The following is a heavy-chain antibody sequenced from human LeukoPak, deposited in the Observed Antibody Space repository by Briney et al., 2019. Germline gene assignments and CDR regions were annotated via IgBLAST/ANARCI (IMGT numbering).Heavy chain of an antibody. CDR1: GASITTYH. CDR2: VSASGTT. CDR3: ARGQQLWFGDLLGNRFDP. V-gene: IGHV4-4*07. J-gene: IGHJ5*02. Sequence: SETLSLTCTVSGASITTYHWHWIRQPAGKGLEWVGHVSASGTTTYNPSLKSRVTMSVDSSRNHFSLRLTSVTAADTAVYYCARGQQLWFGDLLGNRFDPWGQGILVTVSS. D-gene: IGHD3-10*01.